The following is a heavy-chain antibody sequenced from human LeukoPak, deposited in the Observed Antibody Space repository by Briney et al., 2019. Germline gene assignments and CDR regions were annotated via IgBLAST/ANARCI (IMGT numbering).Heavy chain of an antibody. J-gene: IGHJ5*02. Sequence: SERLSLTCTVSGASISSSNWNWIRQARGKGLEWIGYINLRGGTIYHPSLGTGVTISLDMSKNQFSLKLTSVTAADTAIYYCARDSVYDTNWYDRWGHGILVSVSS. CDR1: GASISSSN. CDR3: ARDSVYDTNWYDR. V-gene: IGHV4-59*01. CDR2: INLRGGT. D-gene: IGHD2-8*01.